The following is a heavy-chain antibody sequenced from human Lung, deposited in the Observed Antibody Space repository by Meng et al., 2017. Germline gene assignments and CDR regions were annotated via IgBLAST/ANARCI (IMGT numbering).Heavy chain of an antibody. J-gene: IGHJ4*02. Sequence: VNLQQWCAGLLKPSETLSLTCVDSGGSFSDYYGSWIRQPPGKGLEWIGEINHSGSTNNNPSLESRATISVDTSQNNLSLKLSSVTAADSAVYYCARGPTTMAHDFDYWGQGTLVTVSS. D-gene: IGHD4-11*01. CDR1: GGSFSDYY. CDR3: ARGPTTMAHDFDY. V-gene: IGHV4-34*04. CDR2: INHSGST.